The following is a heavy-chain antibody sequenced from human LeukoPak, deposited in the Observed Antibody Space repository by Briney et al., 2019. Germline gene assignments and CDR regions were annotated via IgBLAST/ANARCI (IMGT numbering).Heavy chain of an antibody. CDR3: ASRVYDRDASDI. J-gene: IGHJ3*02. CDR1: GYTLTELS. V-gene: IGHV1-24*01. Sequence: ASVKVSCKVSGYTLTELSMHWVRQAPGKGLEWMGGFDPEDGETIYAQKFQGRVTMTEDTSTDTAYMELSSLRSEDTAVYYCASRVYDRDASDIWGQGTMVTVSS. D-gene: IGHD3-22*01. CDR2: FDPEDGET.